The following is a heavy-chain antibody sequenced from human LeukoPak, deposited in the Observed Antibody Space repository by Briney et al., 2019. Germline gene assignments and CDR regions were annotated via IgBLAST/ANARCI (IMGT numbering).Heavy chain of an antibody. J-gene: IGHJ4*02. CDR3: ARDAGDILTGNYWFPFDY. D-gene: IGHD3-9*01. Sequence: ASVKVSCKASGYTFTSYGISWVRQAPGQGLEWMGWISAYNGNTNYAQKLQGRVTMTTDTSTSTAYMELRSLRSDDTAVYYCARDAGDILTGNYWFPFDYWGQGTLVTVSS. CDR2: ISAYNGNT. CDR1: GYTFTSYG. V-gene: IGHV1-18*01.